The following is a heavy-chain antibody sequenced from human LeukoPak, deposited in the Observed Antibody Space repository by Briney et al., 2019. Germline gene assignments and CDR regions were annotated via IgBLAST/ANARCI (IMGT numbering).Heavy chain of an antibody. CDR2: MNPNSGNT. CDR1: GYIFTSYD. D-gene: IGHD6-19*01. J-gene: IGHJ4*02. CDR3: ARDYSSGWPNFDY. Sequence: ASVKVSCKASGYIFTSYDINWVRQATGQGLEWMGWMNPNSGNTGYAQKFQGRVTMTRNTSISTAYMELSSLRSDDTAVYYCARDYSSGWPNFDYWGQGTLVTVSS. V-gene: IGHV1-8*01.